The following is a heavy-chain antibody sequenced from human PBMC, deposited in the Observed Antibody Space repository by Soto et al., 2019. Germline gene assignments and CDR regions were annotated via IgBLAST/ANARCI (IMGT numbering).Heavy chain of an antibody. Sequence: QVQLVQSGAEVKKPGASVKVSCEASGYTFNAYYIHWVRQAPGQGLEWMGWINPNSGATDYSQKFRGRVTVTRDTSISTAYVELSRLRSDDTAMYYCSTSVAATPHSGFDYWGQGTLVTVSS. J-gene: IGHJ4*02. V-gene: IGHV1-2*02. CDR1: GYTFNAYY. CDR3: STSVAATPHSGFDY. D-gene: IGHD1-26*01. CDR2: INPNSGAT.